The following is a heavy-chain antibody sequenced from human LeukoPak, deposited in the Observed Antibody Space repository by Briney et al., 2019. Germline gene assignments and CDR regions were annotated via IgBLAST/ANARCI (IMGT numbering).Heavy chain of an antibody. CDR3: ATAKAGYDAFDI. Sequence: GSLRLSCAASGFTFSSYAMSWVRRAPGKGLEWVSAISGSGGSTYYADSVKGRFTISRDDSKNTLYLQMNSLRAEDTAVYYCATAKAGYDAFDIWGQGTMVTVSS. CDR2: ISGSGGST. V-gene: IGHV3-23*01. J-gene: IGHJ3*02. CDR1: GFTFSSYA. D-gene: IGHD2-2*03.